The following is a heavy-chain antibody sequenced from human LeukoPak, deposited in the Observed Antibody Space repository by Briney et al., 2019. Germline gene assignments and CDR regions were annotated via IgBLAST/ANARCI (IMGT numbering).Heavy chain of an antibody. CDR3: ARGGGEYYMDV. J-gene: IGHJ6*03. CDR2: IIHSGST. CDR1: GGSFSGYY. V-gene: IGHV4-34*01. D-gene: IGHD2-21*01. Sequence: SETLSLTCAVYGGSFSGYYWSWIRQPPGKGLEWIGEIIHSGSTNYNPSLKSRVTISVDTSKNQFSLKLSSVTAADTAVYYCARGGGEYYMDVWDKGTTVTVSS.